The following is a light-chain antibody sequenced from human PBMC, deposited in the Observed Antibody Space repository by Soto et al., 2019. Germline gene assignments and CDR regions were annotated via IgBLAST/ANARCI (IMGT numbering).Light chain of an antibody. J-gene: IGKJ1*01. V-gene: IGKV1-39*01. CDR3: QQSYSTPWT. CDR1: QSISSY. CDR2: AAS. Sequence: DIQMTQSPSSLSASVGNRVTITCRASQSISSYLNWYQQKQGKAPKLLIYAASSLQSGVPSRFSGSGSGTDLTITISSLQPEDGETYDCQQSYSTPWTFGQGTKVDIK.